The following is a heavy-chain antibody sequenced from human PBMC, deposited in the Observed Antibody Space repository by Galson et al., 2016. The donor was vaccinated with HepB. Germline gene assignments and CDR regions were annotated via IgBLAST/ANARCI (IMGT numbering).Heavy chain of an antibody. CDR3: SRATKLYYYDSSGYGY. CDR1: GFTFGDYA. D-gene: IGHD3-22*01. Sequence: LRLSCAASGFTFGDYAMSWFRQAPGMGLEWVGFIRSKTYGATTEYAASVKGRFSISRDDSNSIAYLQMNSLKTEDTAVYYCSRATKLYYYDSSGYGYWGQGTLVTVSS. V-gene: IGHV3-49*03. CDR2: IRSKTYGATT. J-gene: IGHJ4*02.